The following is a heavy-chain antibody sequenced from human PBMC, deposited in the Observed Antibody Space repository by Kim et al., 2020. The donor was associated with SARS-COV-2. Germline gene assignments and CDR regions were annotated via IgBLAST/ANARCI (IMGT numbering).Heavy chain of an antibody. V-gene: IGHV1-18*01. CDR2: ISAYNGNT. Sequence: ASVKVSCKASGYTFTSYGISWVRQAPGQGLEWMGWISAYNGNTNYAQKLQGRVTMTTDTSTSTAYMELRSLRSDDTAVYYCARNYSSSWYDSYYYYYYMDVWGKGTTVTVSS. CDR3: ARNYSSSWYDSYYYYYYMDV. CDR1: GYTFTSYG. J-gene: IGHJ6*03. D-gene: IGHD6-13*01.